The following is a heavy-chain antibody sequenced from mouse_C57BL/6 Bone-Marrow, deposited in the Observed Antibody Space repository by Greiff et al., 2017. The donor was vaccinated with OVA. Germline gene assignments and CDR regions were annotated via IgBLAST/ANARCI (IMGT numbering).Heavy chain of an antibody. J-gene: IGHJ4*01. Sequence: EVKLVESGGGLVQPGGSMKLSCAASGFTFSDAWMDWVRQSPEQGLEWVAEIRNKANNPATYYAEPVKGRFTISRNDAKMKVYRQMYSLRAEDTGIYYCTRPLRSYAMDYWGQGTSVTVSS. V-gene: IGHV6-6*01. CDR3: TRPLRSYAMDY. CDR2: IRNKANNPAT. D-gene: IGHD1-1*01. CDR1: GFTFSDAW.